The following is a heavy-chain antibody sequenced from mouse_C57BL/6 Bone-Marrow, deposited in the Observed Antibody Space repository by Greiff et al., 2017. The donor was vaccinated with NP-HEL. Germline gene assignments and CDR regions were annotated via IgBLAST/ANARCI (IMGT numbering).Heavy chain of an antibody. J-gene: IGHJ2*01. CDR3: AREGCILLSGYFDY. CDR2: IHPNSGST. D-gene: IGHD1-1*02. CDR1: GYTFTSYW. V-gene: IGHV1-64*01. Sequence: QVQLQQPGAELVKPGASVKLSCKASGYTFTSYWMHWVKQRPGQGLEWIGMIHPNSGSTNYNEKFKSKATLTVDKSSNTAYMQLSSLTSEDSAVYYCAREGCILLSGYFDYWGQGTTLTVSS.